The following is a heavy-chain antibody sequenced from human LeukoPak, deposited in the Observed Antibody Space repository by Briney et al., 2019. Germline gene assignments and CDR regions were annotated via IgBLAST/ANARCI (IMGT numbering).Heavy chain of an antibody. CDR2: TSSSGNHI. Sequence: PGGSLRLSCVASRFTFSTYSMNWVRQAPGKGLEWVSYTSSSGNHIYSADSVKGRFTISRDNSKNTLSLQMNSLRAEDTAVYYCAKEYYVLLVYALGGSFDYWGRGTLVTVSS. V-gene: IGHV3-21*04. J-gene: IGHJ4*02. CDR3: AKEYYVLLVYALGGSFDY. CDR1: RFTFSTYS. D-gene: IGHD2-8*02.